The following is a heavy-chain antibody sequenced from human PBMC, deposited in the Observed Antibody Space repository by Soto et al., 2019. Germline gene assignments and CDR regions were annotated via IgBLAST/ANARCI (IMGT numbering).Heavy chain of an antibody. CDR1: GGSISSGGYY. J-gene: IGHJ6*02. CDR3: ARDPFHSSSWYYYYGMDV. CDR2: IYYSGST. V-gene: IGHV4-31*03. Sequence: SETLSLTCTVSGGSISSGGYYWSWIRQHPGKGLEWIGYIYYSGSTYYNPSLKSRVTISVDTSKNQFSLKLSSVTAADTAVYYCARDPFHSSSWYYYYGMDVWGQGTTVTVSS. D-gene: IGHD6-13*01.